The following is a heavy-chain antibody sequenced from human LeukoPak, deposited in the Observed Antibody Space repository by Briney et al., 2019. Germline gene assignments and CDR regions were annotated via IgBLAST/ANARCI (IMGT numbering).Heavy chain of an antibody. V-gene: IGHV4-39*01. D-gene: IGHD4-17*01. CDR1: GGSIXXXXXX. Sequence: PSETLSLTXTVSGGSIXXXXXXXXWIXXPXGXXXXXXXXXXXXGXTXYNPSLKXXXTXSVDTSKNQFSLKLSSVTAADTAVYYCARRPYTTGYGDYEVRPYDYWGQGTLVTVSS. J-gene: IGHJ4*02. CDR3: ARRPYTTGYGDYEVRPYDY. CDR2: XXXXGXT.